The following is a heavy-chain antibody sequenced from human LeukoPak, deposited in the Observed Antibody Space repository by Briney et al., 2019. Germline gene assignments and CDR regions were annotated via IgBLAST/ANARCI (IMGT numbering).Heavy chain of an antibody. CDR3: ARENCGGDCYSARFDY. D-gene: IGHD2-21*02. CDR1: GFTFSSYG. Sequence: GGSLRLSCAASGFTFSSYGMHWVRQAPGKGLEWVAFIRSDGSNKYYADSVKGRFTISRDNSKNTLYLQMNSLRAEDTAVYYCARENCGGDCYSARFDYWGQGTLVTVSS. CDR2: IRSDGSNK. V-gene: IGHV3-30*02. J-gene: IGHJ4*02.